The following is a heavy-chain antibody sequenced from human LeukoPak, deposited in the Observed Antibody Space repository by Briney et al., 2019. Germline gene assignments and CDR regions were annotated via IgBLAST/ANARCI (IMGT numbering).Heavy chain of an antibody. CDR1: GYTFTGYY. V-gene: IGHV1-8*03. CDR3: ARQGVSSWYIDYYYMDV. D-gene: IGHD6-13*01. Sequence: ASVKVSCKASGYTFTGYYMHWVRQAPGQGLEWMGWINPNSGNTGYAQKFQGRVTITRNTSISTAYMELSSLRSEDTAVYYCARQGVSSWYIDYYYMDVWGKGTTVTVSS. J-gene: IGHJ6*03. CDR2: INPNSGNT.